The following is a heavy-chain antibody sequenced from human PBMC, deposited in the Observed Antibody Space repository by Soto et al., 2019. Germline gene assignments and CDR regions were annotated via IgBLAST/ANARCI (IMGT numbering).Heavy chain of an antibody. V-gene: IGHV4-4*07. CDR3: ARETNSGYSSSWYAVYWFDP. D-gene: IGHD6-13*01. CDR1: GGSISSYY. J-gene: IGHJ5*02. CDR2: IYTSGST. Sequence: LSLTCTVSGGSISSYYWSWIRQPAGKGLEWIGRIYTSGSTNYNPSLKSRVTMSVDTSKNQFSLKLSSVTAADTAVYYCARETNSGYSSSWYAVYWFDPWGQGTLVTVSS.